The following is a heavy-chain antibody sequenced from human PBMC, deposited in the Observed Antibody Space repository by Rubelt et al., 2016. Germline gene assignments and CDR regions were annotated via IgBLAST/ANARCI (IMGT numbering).Heavy chain of an antibody. CDR1: GYTFTSYA. Sequence: QVQLVQSGAEVKKPGASVKVSCKASGYTFTSYAMHWVRQAPGQRLEWMGWINAGNGNTKYSQKFQGRGTITRDTSARTAYMELSSLRSEETAVYYCARGDIVVVVAARNPLDYWGQGTLVTVSS. D-gene: IGHD2-15*01. J-gene: IGHJ4*02. CDR2: INAGNGNT. CDR3: ARGDIVVVVAARNPLDY. V-gene: IGHV1-3*01.